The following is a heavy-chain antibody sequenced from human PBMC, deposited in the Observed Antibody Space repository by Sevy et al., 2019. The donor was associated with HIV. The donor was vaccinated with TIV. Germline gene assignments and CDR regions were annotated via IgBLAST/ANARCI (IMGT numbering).Heavy chain of an antibody. CDR1: GFTFSSYA. V-gene: IGHV3-30*04. J-gene: IGHJ4*02. Sequence: GGSLRLSCAASGFTFSSYAMHWVRQAPGKGLEWVAVISYDGSNKYYADSVKGRFTISRDNSKYTLYLQMNSLRAEDTAVYYCARGPRDSGYDFLFGYWGQGTLVTVSS. CDR3: ARGPRDSGYDFLFGY. CDR2: ISYDGSNK. D-gene: IGHD5-12*01.